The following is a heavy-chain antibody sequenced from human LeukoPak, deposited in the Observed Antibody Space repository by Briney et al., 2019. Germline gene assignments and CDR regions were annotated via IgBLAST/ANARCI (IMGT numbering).Heavy chain of an antibody. CDR1: GFTLSDYY. CDR2: ISSSGSTI. D-gene: IGHD3-10*01. CDR3: ARDGLSIYYGSWERDWFDP. Sequence: GGSLRLSCAASGFTLSDYYMSWIRQAPGKGLGWVSYISSSGSTIYYADSVKGRFTISRDNAKNSLYLQMNSLRAEDTAVYYCARDGLSIYYGSWERDWFDPWGQGTLVTVSS. J-gene: IGHJ5*02. V-gene: IGHV3-11*01.